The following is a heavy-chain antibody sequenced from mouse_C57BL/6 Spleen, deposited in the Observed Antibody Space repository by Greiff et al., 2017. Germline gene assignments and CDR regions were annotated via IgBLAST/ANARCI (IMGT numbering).Heavy chain of an antibody. Sequence: EVHLVESGGGLVKPGGSLKLSCAASGFTFSDYGMHWVRQAPEKGLEWVAYISSGSSTIYYADTVKGRFTISRDNAKNTLFLQMTSLRSEDTAMYYCARGGLYYDYDGGVDYWGQGTTLTVSS. CDR3: ARGGLYYDYDGGVDY. V-gene: IGHV5-17*01. D-gene: IGHD2-4*01. CDR1: GFTFSDYG. J-gene: IGHJ2*01. CDR2: ISSGSSTI.